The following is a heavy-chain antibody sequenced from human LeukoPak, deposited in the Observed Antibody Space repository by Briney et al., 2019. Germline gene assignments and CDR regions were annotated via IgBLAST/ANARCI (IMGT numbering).Heavy chain of an antibody. V-gene: IGHV1-69*05. CDR3: ARGRQLWLHYYYYYMDV. CDR1: GGTFSSYA. J-gene: IGHJ6*03. CDR2: IIPIFGTA. Sequence: SVKVSCKASGGTFSSYAISWVRQAPGQGLEWMGGIIPIFGTANYAQKFQGRVTISTDESTSTAYMELSSLRSEDTAVYYCARGRQLWLHYYYYYMDVWGKGTTVTVSS. D-gene: IGHD5-18*01.